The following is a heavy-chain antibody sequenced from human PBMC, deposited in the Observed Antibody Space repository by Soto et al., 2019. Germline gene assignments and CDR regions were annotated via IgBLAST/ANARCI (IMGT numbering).Heavy chain of an antibody. J-gene: IGHJ4*02. Sequence: DVQLLESGGGLVQPEGSLRLSCAASGFTFSSYAMGWVRQGPGKGLEWVAVVIGGSTHYADSVRGRFTISRDNSKNTLSLQMNSLTAEDTAVYFCAKRRGAGGHFDYWGQGALVTVSS. V-gene: IGHV3-23*01. CDR3: AKRRGAGGHFDY. CDR1: GFTFSSYA. CDR2: VIGGST. D-gene: IGHD2-15*01.